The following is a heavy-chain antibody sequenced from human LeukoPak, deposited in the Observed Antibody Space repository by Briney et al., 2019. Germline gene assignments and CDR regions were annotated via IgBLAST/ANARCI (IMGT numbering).Heavy chain of an antibody. V-gene: IGHV7-4-1*02. CDR1: GYTFTSYA. J-gene: IGHJ4*02. CDR2: INTNTGNP. Sequence: GASVKVSCKASGYTFTSYAMNWVRQAPGQGLEWMGWINTNTGNPTYAQGFTGRFVFSLDTSVSTAYLQISSLKAEDTAVYYCAKDLLGQWPTVFDYWGQGTLVTVSS. D-gene: IGHD6-19*01. CDR3: AKDLLGQWPTVFDY.